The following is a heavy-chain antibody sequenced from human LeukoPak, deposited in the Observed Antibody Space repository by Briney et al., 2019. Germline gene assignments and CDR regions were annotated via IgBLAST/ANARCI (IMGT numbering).Heavy chain of an antibody. CDR2: IYHSGST. Sequence: SETLSLTCTVSGGSISSYYWSWIRQPPGKGLEWIGYIYHSGSTYYNPSLKSRVTISVDRSKNQFSLKLSSVTAADTAVYYCARAPFGAVTTGWNWFDPWGQGTLVTVSS. CDR1: GGSISSYY. CDR3: ARAPFGAVTTGWNWFDP. D-gene: IGHD4-17*01. J-gene: IGHJ5*02. V-gene: IGHV4-59*12.